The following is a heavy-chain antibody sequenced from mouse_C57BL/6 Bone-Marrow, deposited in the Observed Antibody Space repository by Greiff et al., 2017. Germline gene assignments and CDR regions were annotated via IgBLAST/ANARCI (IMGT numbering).Heavy chain of an antibody. D-gene: IGHD1-1*01. CDR2: IYPGSGNT. J-gene: IGHJ2*01. CDR3: ARFGYYGSSYIFDY. V-gene: IGHV1-76*01. CDR1: GYTFTDYY. Sequence: QVQLQESGAELVRPGASVKLSCKASGYTFTDYYINWVKQRPGQGLEWIARIYPGSGNTYYNEKLKGKATLTAEKSSSTSYMQLSSLTSEDSAVYFCARFGYYGSSYIFDYWGQGTTLTVSS.